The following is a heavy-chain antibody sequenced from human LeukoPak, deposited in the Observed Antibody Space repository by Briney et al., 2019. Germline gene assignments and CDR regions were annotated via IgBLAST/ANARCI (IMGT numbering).Heavy chain of an antibody. CDR1: GFTFSSYW. V-gene: IGHV3-74*01. D-gene: IGHD1-26*01. CDR3: ARVGSSMDPFYYFDY. CDR2: INSDGSST. Sequence: GGSLRLSCAASGFTFSSYWMHWVRQAPGKGLVWVSRINSDGSSTTYADSVKGRFTISRDNAKNTLYLQMNSLRAEDTAVYYCARVGSSMDPFYYFDYGAKEPLVTVSS. J-gene: IGHJ4*01.